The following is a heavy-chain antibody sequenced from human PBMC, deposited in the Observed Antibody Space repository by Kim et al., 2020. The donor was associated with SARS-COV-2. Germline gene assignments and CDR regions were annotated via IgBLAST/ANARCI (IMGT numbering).Heavy chain of an antibody. CDR2: MNPNSGNT. Sequence: ASVKVSCKASGYTFTSYDINWVRQATGQGLEWMGGMNPNSGNTSYAQKFQGRVTMTRNTSISTAYMELSSLRSEDTAVYYCARADRGIVGATVYYFDYWGQGTLVTVSS. CDR1: GYTFTSYD. J-gene: IGHJ4*02. D-gene: IGHD1-26*01. V-gene: IGHV1-8*02. CDR3: ARADRGIVGATVYYFDY.